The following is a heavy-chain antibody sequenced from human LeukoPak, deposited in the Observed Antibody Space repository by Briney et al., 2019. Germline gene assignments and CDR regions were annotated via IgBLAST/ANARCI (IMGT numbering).Heavy chain of an antibody. CDR3: ARGGDSSGFYYYFDY. J-gene: IGHJ4*02. Sequence: SETLSLTCTVSGGSNSSGGYSWSWIRQPPGKDLEWIGYIYHSGNTYYNPSLKSRVTISVDRSKNQFSLKLTSVTAADTAVYYCARGGDSSGFYYYFDYWGQGTLVTVSS. CDR2: IYHSGNT. V-gene: IGHV4-30-2*01. D-gene: IGHD3-22*01. CDR1: GGSNSSGGYS.